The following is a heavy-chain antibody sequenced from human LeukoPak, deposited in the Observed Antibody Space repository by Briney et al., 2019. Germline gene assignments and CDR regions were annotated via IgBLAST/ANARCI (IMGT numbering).Heavy chain of an antibody. V-gene: IGHV4-4*07. J-gene: IGHJ3*02. D-gene: IGHD4-17*01. CDR2: IYTSGST. CDR1: GGSISSYY. CDR3: ARDYGYGDYVGHAFDI. Sequence: PSETLSLTCTVSGGSISSYYWSWIRQPAGKGLEWIGRIYTSGSTNYNPSLKSRVTMSVDTSKNQFSLKLSSVTAADTAVYYCARDYGYGDYVGHAFDIWGQGTMVTVSS.